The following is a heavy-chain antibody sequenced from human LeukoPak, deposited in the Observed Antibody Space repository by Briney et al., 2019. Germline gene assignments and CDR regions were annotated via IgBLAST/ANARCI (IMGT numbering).Heavy chain of an antibody. D-gene: IGHD4-23*01. CDR3: ATGAGAYDYGGKEIDY. J-gene: IGHJ4*02. CDR1: GGTFSSYA. CDR2: IIPIFGTA. Sequence: ASVKVSCKASGGTFSSYAISWVRQAPGQGLEWMGSIIPIFGTANYAQKFQGRVTITADKSTSTAYMELSSLRSEDTAVYYCATGAGAYDYGGKEIDYWGQETLVTVSS. V-gene: IGHV1-69*06.